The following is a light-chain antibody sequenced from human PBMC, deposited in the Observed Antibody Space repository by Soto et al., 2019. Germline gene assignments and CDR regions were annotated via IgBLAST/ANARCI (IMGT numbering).Light chain of an antibody. CDR2: GAS. Sequence: EIVLTQSPATLSLSPGERATLSCRASQSVSSYLAWYQQKPGQAPRLLIFGASSRATDIPDRFSGSGSGTDFTLTISRLEPEDFAVYYCQQYGSSPLTFGGGTKVDI. CDR3: QQYGSSPLT. J-gene: IGKJ4*01. CDR1: QSVSSY. V-gene: IGKV3-20*01.